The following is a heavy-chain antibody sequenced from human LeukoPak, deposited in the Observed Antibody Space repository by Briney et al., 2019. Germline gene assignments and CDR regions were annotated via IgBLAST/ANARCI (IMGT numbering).Heavy chain of an antibody. CDR1: GFTFSGSA. CDR2: IRSKANSYAT. CDR3: TRPLLGSSDAFDI. V-gene: IGHV3-73*01. Sequence: PGGALRLSCAASGFTFSGSAMHWVRQASGKGLEWVGRIRSKANSYATAYAASVKGRFTISRDDSKNTAYLQMNSLKPEDTAVYYCTRPLLGSSDAFDIWGQGTMVTVSS. J-gene: IGHJ3*02. D-gene: IGHD2/OR15-2a*01.